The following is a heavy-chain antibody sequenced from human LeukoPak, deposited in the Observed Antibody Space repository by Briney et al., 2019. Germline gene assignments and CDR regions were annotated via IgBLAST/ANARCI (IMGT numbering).Heavy chain of an antibody. D-gene: IGHD3-10*01. CDR3: ARDAGGSGRHYYYGMDV. CDR2: IYYSGST. J-gene: IGHJ6*02. V-gene: IGHV4-59*01. CDR1: GGSISSYY. Sequence: SETLSLTCTVSGGSISSYYWSWIRQPPGEGLEWIGYIYYSGSTNYIPSLKSRVTISVDTSKNQFSLKLSSVTAADTAVYYCARDAGGSGRHYYYGMDVWGQGTTVTVSS.